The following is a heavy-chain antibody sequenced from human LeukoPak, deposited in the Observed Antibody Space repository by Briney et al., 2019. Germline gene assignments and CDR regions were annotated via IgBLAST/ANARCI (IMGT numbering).Heavy chain of an antibody. D-gene: IGHD6-6*01. CDR3: ARGPRSEIAARLAGENWFDP. V-gene: IGHV4-34*01. Sequence: PSETLSLTCAVYGGSFSGYYWSWIRQPPGKGLEWIGEIIHSGSTNYNPSLKSRVTISVDTSKNQFSLKLSSVTAADTAVYYCARGPRSEIAARLAGENWFDPWGQGTLVTVSS. CDR1: GGSFSGYY. CDR2: IIHSGST. J-gene: IGHJ5*02.